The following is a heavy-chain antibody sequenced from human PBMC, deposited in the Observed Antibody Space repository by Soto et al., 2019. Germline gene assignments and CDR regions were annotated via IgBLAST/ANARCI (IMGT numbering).Heavy chain of an antibody. Sequence: EVQLLESGGGLVQPGGSLRLSCAASGFTFSSYAMRWVRQAPVKGLEWVSAISGNGDSTYYADSVKGRFTISRDNSKNTLYLQMNSLRAEDTAVYYCARRGSGRYYDYWCQGTLVTGSS. CDR1: GFTFSSYA. V-gene: IGHV3-23*01. CDR3: ARRGSGRYYDY. J-gene: IGHJ4*02. D-gene: IGHD1-26*01. CDR2: ISGNGDST.